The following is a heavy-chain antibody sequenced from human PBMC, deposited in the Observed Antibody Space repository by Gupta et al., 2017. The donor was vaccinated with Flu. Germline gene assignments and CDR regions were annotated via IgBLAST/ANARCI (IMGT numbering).Heavy chain of an antibody. J-gene: IGHJ4*02. V-gene: IGHV4-38-2*02. CDR2: IYHSGST. Sequence: QVQLQESGPGLVKPSETLSLTCAVSGYSISSGYYWGWIRQPPGKGLEWIGSIYHSGSTYYNPSLKSRVTISVDTSKNQFSLKLSSVTAADTAVYYCARDSGIIAAAGNVDYWGQGTLGTVSS. CDR1: GYSISSGYY. D-gene: IGHD6-13*01. CDR3: ARDSGIIAAAGNVDY.